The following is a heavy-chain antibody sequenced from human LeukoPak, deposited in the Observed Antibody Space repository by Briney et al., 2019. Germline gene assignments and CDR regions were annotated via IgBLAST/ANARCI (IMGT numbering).Heavy chain of an antibody. CDR3: ARDNLAAIAGWGLDY. J-gene: IGHJ4*02. CDR1: GYTFTSYG. D-gene: IGHD2-15*01. CDR2: ISAYNGNT. Sequence: GASVTVSCKASGYTFTSYGSSWVRQAPGQGLDWMGWISAYNGNTYYAPNLQGRVTMTTDTSTSTAYMELRSLRSDDMAVYYCARDNLAAIAGWGLDYWGQGTLVTVSS. V-gene: IGHV1-18*03.